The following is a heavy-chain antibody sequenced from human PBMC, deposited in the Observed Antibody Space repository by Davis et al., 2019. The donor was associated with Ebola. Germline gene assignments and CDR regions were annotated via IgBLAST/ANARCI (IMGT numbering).Heavy chain of an antibody. D-gene: IGHD3-16*01. CDR2: TYYTSKWYI. CDR3: VRGWGRSGLDV. CDR1: GDSVFGKNGA. V-gene: IGHV6-1*01. J-gene: IGHJ6*02. Sequence: PSETLSLTCAISGDSVFGKNGAWNWIRQSPSRGLEWLGRTYYTSKWYIDYAESVRGRITINPDTSKNQLSLQLNSVTPEDTAVYYCVRGWGRSGLDVWGQGTTVTVSS.